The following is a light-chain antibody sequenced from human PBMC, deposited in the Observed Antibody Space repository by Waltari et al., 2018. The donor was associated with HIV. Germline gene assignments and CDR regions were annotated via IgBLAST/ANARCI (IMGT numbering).Light chain of an antibody. CDR1: HSVSNN. J-gene: IGKJ3*01. CDR3: LQYDDWPREFT. Sequence: ETVMTQSPATLSVSPGERATLSCRASHSVSNNLAWYQQKPGQAPRLLISGAFSRATGIAARFSGSWSGTEFTLTISSVQSEDFAVYYCLQYDDWPREFTFGPGTKVDVK. V-gene: IGKV3-15*01. CDR2: GAF.